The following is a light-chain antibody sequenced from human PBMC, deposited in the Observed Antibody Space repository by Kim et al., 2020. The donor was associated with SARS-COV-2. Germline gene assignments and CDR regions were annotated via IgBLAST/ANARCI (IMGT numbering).Light chain of an antibody. CDR3: QTWDTGIHV. CDR2: LNSDGSH. Sequence: QLVLTQSPSASASLGASVKLTCTLSSGHSRNAIAWHQQQPERGPRYLMKLNSDGSHTKGDGIPDRFSGSSSGAECYLTISSLQSEDEADYYCQTWDTGIHVFGGGTQLTVL. J-gene: IGLJ3*02. V-gene: IGLV4-69*01. CDR1: SGHSRNA.